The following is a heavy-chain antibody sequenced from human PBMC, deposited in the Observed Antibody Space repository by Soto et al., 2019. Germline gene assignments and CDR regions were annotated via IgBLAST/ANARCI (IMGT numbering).Heavy chain of an antibody. CDR3: ARATTYYYDSSGYYYDY. CDR2: IYYSGST. D-gene: IGHD3-22*01. Sequence: SETLSLTCTVSGGSISSYYWSWIRQPPGKGLEWIGYIYYSGSTNYNPSLKSRVTISVDTSKNQFSLKLSSVTAADTAVYYCARATTYYYDSSGYYYDYWGQGTLVTVSS. J-gene: IGHJ4*02. CDR1: GGSISSYY. V-gene: IGHV4-59*13.